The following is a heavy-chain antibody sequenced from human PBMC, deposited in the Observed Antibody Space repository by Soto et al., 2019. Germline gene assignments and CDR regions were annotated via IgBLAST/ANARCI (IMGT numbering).Heavy chain of an antibody. D-gene: IGHD1-26*01. J-gene: IGHJ5*02. CDR3: ATHTSGSRNGPHT. Sequence: QLQLQESGPGLVKPSETLSLTCTVSGGSIKNTGANLGWVRQPPGKGLEWIGSVYYTGTTYYNPSLQSRVTISIDTSKNQYSLSVNSVAAADTAVYYCATHTSGSRNGPHTWGQGTLVTVSS. V-gene: IGHV4-39*01. CDR1: GGSIKNTGAN. CDR2: VYYTGTT.